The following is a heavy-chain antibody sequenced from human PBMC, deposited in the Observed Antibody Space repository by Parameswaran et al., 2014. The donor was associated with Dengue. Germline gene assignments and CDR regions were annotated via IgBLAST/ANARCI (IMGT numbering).Heavy chain of an antibody. J-gene: IGHJ6*02. CDR3: ARAAAVWGLPSGYYYYGMDV. D-gene: IGHD3-16*01. Sequence: VRQAPGKGLEWIGYIYYSGSTNYNPSLKSRVTISVDTSKNQFSLKLSSVTAADTAVYYCARAAAVWGLPSGYYYYGMDVWGQGTTVTVSS. V-gene: IGHV4-59*01. CDR2: IYYSGST.